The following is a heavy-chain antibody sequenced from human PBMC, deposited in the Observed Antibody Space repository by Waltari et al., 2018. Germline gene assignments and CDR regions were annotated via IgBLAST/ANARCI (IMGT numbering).Heavy chain of an antibody. Sequence: QVQLQQWGAGLLKPSETLSLTCAVYGGSFRGYYWRWLRQPPGKGLEWIGEINHSGSTNYNPSLKSRVTISVDTSKNQFSLKLSSVTAADTAVYYCARGSRLVVPAAIYYFDYWGQGTLVTVSS. CDR2: INHSGST. J-gene: IGHJ4*02. V-gene: IGHV4-34*01. D-gene: IGHD2-2*01. CDR1: GGSFRGYY. CDR3: ARGSRLVVPAAIYYFDY.